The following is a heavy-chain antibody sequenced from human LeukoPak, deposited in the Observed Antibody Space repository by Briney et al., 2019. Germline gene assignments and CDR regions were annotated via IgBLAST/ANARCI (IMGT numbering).Heavy chain of an antibody. V-gene: IGHV1-8*02. D-gene: IGHD5-18*01. Sequence: ASVKVSCKASGYTFTSYDINWVRQATGQGLEWMGWMNPNSGNTGYAQKFQGRVTMTRNTSISTAYMELSSLRSEDTAVYYCARGVRGYSYGPYYYYYMDVWGKGTTVTISS. CDR3: ARGVRGYSYGPYYYYYMDV. CDR1: GYTFTSYD. CDR2: MNPNSGNT. J-gene: IGHJ6*03.